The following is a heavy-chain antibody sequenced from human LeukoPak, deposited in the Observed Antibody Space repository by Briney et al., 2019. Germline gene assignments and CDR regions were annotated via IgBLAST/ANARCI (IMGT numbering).Heavy chain of an antibody. CDR1: GGTFSSYA. J-gene: IGHJ4*02. V-gene: IGHV1-69*13. Sequence: SVKVSCKASGGTFSSYAISWVRQAPGQGLEWMGGIIPIFGTANYAQKFQGRVTITADESTSTAYMELSSLRSEDTAVYYCARQETPVSRGSDYWGQGTLVTVSS. CDR2: IIPIFGTA. D-gene: IGHD3-3*02. CDR3: ARQETPVSRGSDY.